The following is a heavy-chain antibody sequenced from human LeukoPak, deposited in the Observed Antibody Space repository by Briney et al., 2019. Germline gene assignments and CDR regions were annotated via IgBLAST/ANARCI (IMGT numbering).Heavy chain of an antibody. D-gene: IGHD3-10*01. V-gene: IGHV1-18*01. J-gene: IGHJ4*02. Sequence: ASVKVSCKASGYTFTSYVISWVRQAPGQGLEWMGWISAISGNTNYAQKLQGRVTMTTDTSTSTAYMELRSLRSDDTAVYYCARLGFGEWFFDYWGQGTLVTVSS. CDR3: ARLGFGEWFFDY. CDR1: GYTFTSYV. CDR2: ISAISGNT.